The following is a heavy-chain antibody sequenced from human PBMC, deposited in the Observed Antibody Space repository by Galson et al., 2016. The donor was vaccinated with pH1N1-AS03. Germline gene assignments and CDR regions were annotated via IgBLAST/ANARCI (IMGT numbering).Heavy chain of an antibody. D-gene: IGHD2-21*02. Sequence: SLRLSCAASGFTFKSYWMSWVRQAPWKGLEWVANINQDENEKYCVDSVKGRFTISRDNAKNSLYLEMNSLRAEDTALYYCARESTGTEHIVVVTGRYGYYYMDVWGKGTTVTVSS. CDR2: INQDENEK. J-gene: IGHJ6*03. CDR1: GFTFKSYW. V-gene: IGHV3-7*03. CDR3: ARESTGTEHIVVVTGRYGYYYMDV.